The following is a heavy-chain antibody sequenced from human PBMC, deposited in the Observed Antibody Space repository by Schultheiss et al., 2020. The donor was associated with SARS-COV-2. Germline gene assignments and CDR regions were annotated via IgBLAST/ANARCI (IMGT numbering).Heavy chain of an antibody. CDR2: IWYDGSNK. V-gene: IGHV3-33*01. J-gene: IGHJ1*01. CDR3: ARGYCTNGVCPAEYFQH. CDR1: GFTFSSYG. Sequence: GGSLRLSCAASGFTFSSYGMHWVRQAPGKGLEWVAVIWYDGSNKYYVDSVKGRFTISRDNAKNSLYLQMNSLRAEDTALYYCARGYCTNGVCPAEYFQHWGQGTLVTVSS. D-gene: IGHD2-8*01.